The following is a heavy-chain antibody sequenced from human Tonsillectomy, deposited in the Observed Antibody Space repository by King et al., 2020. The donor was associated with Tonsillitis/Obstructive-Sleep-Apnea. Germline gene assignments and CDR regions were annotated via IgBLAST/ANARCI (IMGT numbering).Heavy chain of an antibody. CDR2: INHSGST. CDR3: AREYFYHSSGYYDY. V-gene: IGHV4-34*01. CDR1: GGSFSGYY. D-gene: IGHD3-22*01. Sequence: VQLQQWGAGLLKPSETLSLTCAVYGGSFSGYYWSWIRQPPGKGLEWIREINHSGSTNYNPSLKSRVTISLDTSKNQFSLNLSSVTAADTAVYYCAREYFYHSSGYYDYWGQGTLVTVSS. J-gene: IGHJ4*02.